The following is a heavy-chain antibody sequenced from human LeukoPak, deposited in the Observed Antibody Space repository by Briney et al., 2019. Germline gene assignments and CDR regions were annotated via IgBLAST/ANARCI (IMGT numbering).Heavy chain of an antibody. D-gene: IGHD1-26*01. CDR1: GYIFSSYG. V-gene: IGHV1-18*01. J-gene: IGHJ3*02. Sequence: ASMKVSCKASGYIFSSYGITWVRQAPGQGLEWMGWISVHNDNTNYAQRLQGRVTMTTDISTSTAYMELRSLRSDDTAVYYCARPRGWRVQGGAFDIWGQGTMVLVSS. CDR2: ISVHNDNT. CDR3: ARPRGWRVQGGAFDI.